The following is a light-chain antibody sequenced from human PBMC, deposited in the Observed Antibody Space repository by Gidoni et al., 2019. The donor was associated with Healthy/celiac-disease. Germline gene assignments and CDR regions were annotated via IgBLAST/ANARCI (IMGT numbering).Light chain of an antibody. CDR1: QSISNW. J-gene: IGKJ4*01. CDR3: QQYNSYSLS. CDR2: KAS. V-gene: IGKV1-5*03. Sequence: DIQMTQSPSTLSASVGDRVTITCRASQSISNWLAWYQQKPGKAPKLLIYKASSLESGVPSRFSGSGSGTEFTLTISRLQPDDFATYYCQQYNSYSLSFGGXTKVEIK.